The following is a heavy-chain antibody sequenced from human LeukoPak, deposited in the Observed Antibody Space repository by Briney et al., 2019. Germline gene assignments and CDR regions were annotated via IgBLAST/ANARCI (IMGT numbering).Heavy chain of an antibody. CDR2: IKQDGSEK. CDR1: GFTFSSYW. J-gene: IGHJ3*02. D-gene: IGHD6-19*01. Sequence: TGGSLRLSCAASGFTFSSYWMSWVRQAPGKGLEWVANIKQDGSEKYYVDSVKGRFTISRDNAKNSVYLQMNSLRAEDTAVYYCARGQGYSSGWADAFDIWGQGTMVTVSS. V-gene: IGHV3-7*01. CDR3: ARGQGYSSGWADAFDI.